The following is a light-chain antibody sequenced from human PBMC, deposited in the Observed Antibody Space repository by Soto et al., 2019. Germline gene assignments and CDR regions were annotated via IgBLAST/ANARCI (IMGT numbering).Light chain of an antibody. Sequence: EIVMTQSPATLSVSPGERATLSCRASQSVRSNLAWYQQKFGQAPRLLIYGASTRATGIPARFSGSGSGTEFTLTISSLQSEDFAVYYCQQYNNWPPLTFGGGTKVEIK. CDR1: QSVRSN. V-gene: IGKV3-15*01. CDR2: GAS. CDR3: QQYNNWPPLT. J-gene: IGKJ4*01.